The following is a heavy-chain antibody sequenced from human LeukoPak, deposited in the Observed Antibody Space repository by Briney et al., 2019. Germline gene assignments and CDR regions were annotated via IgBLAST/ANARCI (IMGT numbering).Heavy chain of an antibody. CDR1: EFIVSSNY. CDR3: AKVSRQQLVFDY. Sequence: GGSLRLSCAASEFIVSSNYMSWVRQAPGKGLEWVSVIYSGHNTYYADSVKGRFTISRDNSKNTLYLQMNSLRAEDTAVYYCAKVSRQQLVFDYWGQGTLVTVSS. J-gene: IGHJ4*02. V-gene: IGHV3-66*01. D-gene: IGHD6-13*01. CDR2: IYSGHNT.